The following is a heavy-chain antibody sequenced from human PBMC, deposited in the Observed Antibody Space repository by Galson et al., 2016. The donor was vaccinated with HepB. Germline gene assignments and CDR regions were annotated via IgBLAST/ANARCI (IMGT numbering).Heavy chain of an antibody. CDR3: ARDDPYYGMDV. CDR1: GDTFARYQ. Sequence: QSGAEVKKPGESLKISCKASGDTFARYQMHWVRQAPGQGLEWMGIITPSSGSTSYAQKFQGRVTFTRDTSTSTVYMELFSLKSEDTAVYHCARDDPYYGMDVWGQGTTVTVSS. J-gene: IGHJ6*02. CDR2: ITPSSGST. V-gene: IGHV1-46*01.